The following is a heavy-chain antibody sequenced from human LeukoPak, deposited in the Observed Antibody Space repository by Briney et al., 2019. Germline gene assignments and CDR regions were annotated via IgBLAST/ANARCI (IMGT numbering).Heavy chain of an antibody. CDR2: IKQGASEK. CDR3: ASRNGAIFGAFDI. V-gene: IGHV3-7*03. CDR1: GFSFSSHW. J-gene: IGHJ3*02. Sequence: GGSLRLSCAASGFSFSSHWMSWVRQAPGKGLEWVANIKQGASEKYYVDSVKGRFTISRDNAKNSLYLQMNSLRVEDTAVYYCASRNGAIFGAFDIWGQGTMVTVSS. D-gene: IGHD3-3*01.